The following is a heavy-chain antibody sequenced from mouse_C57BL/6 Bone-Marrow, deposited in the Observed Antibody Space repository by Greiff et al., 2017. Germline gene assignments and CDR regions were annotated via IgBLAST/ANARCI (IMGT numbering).Heavy chain of an antibody. Sequence: QVQLQQPVAELVMPGASVKLSCKASGYTFTSYWMHWVKQRPGQGLEWIGEIDPSDSYTNYNQKFKVKSTLTVDKSSSTAYMQLSSLTSEDSAVYYCARSCFDGYPYWGQGTTLTVSA. CDR1: GYTFTSYW. D-gene: IGHD2-3*01. V-gene: IGHV1-69*01. CDR2: IDPSDSYT. CDR3: ARSCFDGYPY. J-gene: IGHJ2*01.